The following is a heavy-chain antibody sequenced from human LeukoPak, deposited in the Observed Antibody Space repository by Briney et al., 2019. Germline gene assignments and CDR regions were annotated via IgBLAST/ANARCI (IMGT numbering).Heavy chain of an antibody. Sequence: KPSETLSLTCTVSGGSISPYYWIWIRQPAGKGLEWIGRVYTSGNTNYNPSLKTRVTMSVHTSKNQFSLKRSFVTVADTTVYFCARGGSGLGNTFDIWGQGTMVTVSS. V-gene: IGHV4-4*07. J-gene: IGHJ3*02. CDR1: GGSISPYY. CDR3: ARGGSGLGNTFDI. D-gene: IGHD3-10*01. CDR2: VYTSGNT.